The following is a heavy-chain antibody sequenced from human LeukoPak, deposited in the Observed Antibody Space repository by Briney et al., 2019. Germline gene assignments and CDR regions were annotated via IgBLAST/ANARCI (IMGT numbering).Heavy chain of an antibody. J-gene: IGHJ4*02. CDR2: ISYDGSNK. D-gene: IGHD6-19*01. CDR1: GFTFSSYA. Sequence: GRSLRLSCAASGFTFSSYAMPWVRQAPGKGLEWVAVISYDGSNKYYADSVKGRFTISRDNSKNTLYLQMNSLRAEDTAVYYCARGLVIAVAGTAGMGGQGTLVTVSS. V-gene: IGHV3-30-3*01. CDR3: ARGLVIAVAGTAGM.